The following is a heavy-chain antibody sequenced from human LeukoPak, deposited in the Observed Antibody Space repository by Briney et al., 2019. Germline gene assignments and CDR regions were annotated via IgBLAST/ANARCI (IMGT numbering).Heavy chain of an antibody. V-gene: IGHV4-34*01. CDR2: INHSGST. CDR1: GGSFSGYY. CDR3: ARGPPRMFCTTGVCGFDY. Sequence: PSETLSLTCAVYGGSFSGYYWSWIRQPPGKGLEWIGEINHSGSTNYNPSLKSRVTISVDTSKNQFSLKLSAVTAADTAVYYCARGPPRMFCTTGVCGFDYWGQGTLVTASA. D-gene: IGHD2-8*01. J-gene: IGHJ4*02.